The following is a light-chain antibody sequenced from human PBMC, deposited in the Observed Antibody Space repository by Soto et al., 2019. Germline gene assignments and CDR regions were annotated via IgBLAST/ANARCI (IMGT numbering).Light chain of an antibody. J-gene: IGKJ1*01. CDR2: DAS. CDR1: QSISSW. Sequence: IQMTQSPSTLPASVGDRVTITCRASQSISSWLAWYQQKPGKAPKLLIYDASSLESGVPSRFSGSGSGTEFTLTISSLQPDDFATYYCQQYNSPRWTFGQGTKVDIK. CDR3: QQYNSPRWT. V-gene: IGKV1-5*01.